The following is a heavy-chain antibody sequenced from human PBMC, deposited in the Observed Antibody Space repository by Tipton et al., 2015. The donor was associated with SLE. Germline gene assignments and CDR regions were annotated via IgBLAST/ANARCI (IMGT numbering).Heavy chain of an antibody. Sequence: SLRLSCAASGFTFSSYWMHWVRQAPGKGLVWVSRIKSDVSSTSYADSVEGRFTISRDNAKNTLYLQMNSLRAEDTAVYYCAAASFDYWGQGTLVTVSS. CDR2: IKSDVSST. CDR1: GFTFSSYW. CDR3: AAASFDY. V-gene: IGHV3-74*01. D-gene: IGHD6-25*01. J-gene: IGHJ4*02.